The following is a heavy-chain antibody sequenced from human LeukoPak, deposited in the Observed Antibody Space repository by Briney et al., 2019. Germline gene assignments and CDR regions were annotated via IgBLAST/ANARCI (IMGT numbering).Heavy chain of an antibody. CDR2: MNPNSGNT. CDR1: AYTFTSYN. J-gene: IGHJ5*02. V-gene: IGHV1-8*01. D-gene: IGHD3-10*01. CDR3: ARDGSGSYYDRGWFDP. Sequence: ASVKVSCKASAYTFTSYNINWLRQAPGQGLEWMGWMNPNSGNTGYAQKFQGRVTMTRNTSISTAYMDLSSLTSEDTAVYYCARDGSGSYYDRGWFDPWGQGTLVTVSS.